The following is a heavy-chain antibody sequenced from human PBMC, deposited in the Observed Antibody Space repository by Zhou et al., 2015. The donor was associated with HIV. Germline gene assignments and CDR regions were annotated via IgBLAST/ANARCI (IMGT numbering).Heavy chain of an antibody. CDR1: GGIFSGSD. D-gene: IGHD3-22*01. J-gene: IGHJ3*02. CDR2: IIPLFGIQ. CDR3: ARSSGNYDYAFDI. V-gene: IGHV1-69*17. Sequence: QVQLVQSGTEVKKPGSSVKVSCKASGGIFSGSDISWVRQAPGQGLEWMGGIIPLFGIQDYAQKFRGRLTITADKSTSAAYMELTSLRSEDAAVYYCARSSGNYDYAFDIWGQG.